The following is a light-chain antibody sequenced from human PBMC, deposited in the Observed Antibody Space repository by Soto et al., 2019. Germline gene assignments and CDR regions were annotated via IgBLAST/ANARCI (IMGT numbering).Light chain of an antibody. CDR2: AAS. Sequence: DIQMTQSPSSLSASVGDRVTITCRASQGISNFLAWYQQKPGKVPKLLIYAASTLQSGVPSRFSGSGSGTAYTLTTSSLQPEDAATYCCQEYNRAPWTFGQGTKVEIK. V-gene: IGKV1-27*01. CDR3: QEYNRAPWT. CDR1: QGISNF. J-gene: IGKJ1*01.